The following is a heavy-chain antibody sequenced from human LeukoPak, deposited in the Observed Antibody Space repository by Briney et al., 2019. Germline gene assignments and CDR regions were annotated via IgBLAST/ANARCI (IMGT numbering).Heavy chain of an antibody. V-gene: IGHV3-30-3*01. CDR3: ARDPVSIGSRMNSDY. D-gene: IGHD3-10*01. Sequence: GGSLRLSCAASGFAFSSYAMHWVRQAPGKGLGWVALISNDGNDKYHADSVKGRFTISRDNSKKSLYLQMNSLRAEDTALYYCARDPVSIGSRMNSDYWGQGTLVTVSS. CDR2: ISNDGNDK. J-gene: IGHJ4*02. CDR1: GFAFSSYA.